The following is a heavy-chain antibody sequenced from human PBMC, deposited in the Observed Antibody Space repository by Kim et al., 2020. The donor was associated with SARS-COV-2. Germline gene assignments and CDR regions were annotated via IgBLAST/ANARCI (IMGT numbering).Heavy chain of an antibody. D-gene: IGHD3-16*01. CDR2: IWSDGSNK. CDR1: GFTFSSYG. V-gene: IGHV3-33*06. Sequence: GGSLRLSCAASGFTFSSYGMHWVRQAPGKGLEWVAVIWSDGSNKYYADSVKGRFTISRDNSKNTLYLQMNSLRAEDTAVYYCAKGRDYVWGSYESWGQGTLVTVSS. CDR3: AKGRDYVWGSYES. J-gene: IGHJ4*02.